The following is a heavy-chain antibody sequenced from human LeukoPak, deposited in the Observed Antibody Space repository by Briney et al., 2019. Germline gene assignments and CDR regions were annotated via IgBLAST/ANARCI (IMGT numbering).Heavy chain of an antibody. D-gene: IGHD5-18*01. CDR1: GFTFSYYP. Sequence: ALMLSFSAYGFTFSYYPMHWVRQAPGKGLEWVAIITSGGKNKQYGDSVKGRFTSSRDNSANTLYLQRNSLRAEDTALYACARESGALLGDIYGHWGQGTLVTVSS. V-gene: IGHV3-30*04. J-gene: IGHJ4*02. CDR2: ITSGGKNK. CDR3: ARESGALLGDIYGH.